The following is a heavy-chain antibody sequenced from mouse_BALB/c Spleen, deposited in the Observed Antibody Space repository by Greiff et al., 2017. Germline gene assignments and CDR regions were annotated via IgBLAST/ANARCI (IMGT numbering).Heavy chain of an antibody. V-gene: IGHV5-6-5*01. J-gene: IGHJ2*01. CDR1: GFTFSSYA. CDR3: ARGDGNYGY. Sequence: EVKLMESGGGLVKPGGSLKLSCAASGFTFSSYAMSWVRQTPEKRLEWVASISSGGSTYYPDSVKGRFTISRDNARNILYLQMSSLRSEDTAMYYCARGDGNYGYWGQGTTLTVSS. D-gene: IGHD2-1*01. CDR2: ISSGGST.